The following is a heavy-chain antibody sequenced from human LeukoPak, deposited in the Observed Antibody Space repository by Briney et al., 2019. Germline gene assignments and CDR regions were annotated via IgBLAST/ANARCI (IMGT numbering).Heavy chain of an antibody. V-gene: IGHV5-51*01. J-gene: IGHJ2*01. CDR3: ARLRGSSLSYCYFDL. CDR2: VYPGNSDT. Sequence: GESLKISCKGSGYSFTGYWIGWVRQMPGKGLEWMGIVYPGNSDTRFRPSFQGQVTISADNSISTAYLQWSSLKASDTAMYYCARLRGSSLSYCYFDLWGRGTPVTVSS. D-gene: IGHD6-13*01. CDR1: GYSFTGYW.